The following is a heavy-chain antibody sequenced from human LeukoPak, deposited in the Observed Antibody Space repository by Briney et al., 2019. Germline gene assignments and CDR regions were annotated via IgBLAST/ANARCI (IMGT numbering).Heavy chain of an antibody. CDR1: GFTFSSYW. J-gene: IGHJ4*02. CDR2: INQDGGEK. D-gene: IGHD2-2*01. Sequence: PGGSLRLSCAASGFTFSSYWMTWGRQAPGKGLEWVANINQDGGEKYYVDSVKGRFTISRDNAKNALYLQMNSLRAEDTAVYHCATGRSCTTCYLPDYWGQGTLVTVSS. V-gene: IGHV3-7*01. CDR3: ATGRSCTTCYLPDY.